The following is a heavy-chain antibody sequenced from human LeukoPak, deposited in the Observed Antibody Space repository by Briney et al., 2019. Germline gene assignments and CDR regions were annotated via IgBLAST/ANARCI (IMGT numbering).Heavy chain of an antibody. CDR3: ARSGIKLVRGVIIKSPYHMDV. V-gene: IGHV3-7*01. CDR2: INQDGSEK. J-gene: IGHJ6*03. D-gene: IGHD3-10*01. Sequence: GGSLRLSCASSGFTFRNYCMSWVRQAPGKGLEWVANINQDGSEKYYVYSVKGRFTISRDNAKNLLYLQMRSLRAEDTAVYYCARSGIKLVRGVIIKSPYHMDVWGKGTTVTVSS. CDR1: GFTFRNYC.